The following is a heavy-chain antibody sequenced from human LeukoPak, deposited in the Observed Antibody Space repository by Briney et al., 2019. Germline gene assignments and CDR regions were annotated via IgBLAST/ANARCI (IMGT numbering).Heavy chain of an antibody. CDR2: INHSGST. Sequence: PSENLSLTCAVYGGSFSGYYWSWIRQPPGKGLEWIGEINHSGSTNYNPSLKSRVTISVDTSKNQFSLKLSSVTAADTAVYYCARGLLSSSWYPHYYYYYGMDVWGQGTTDTVSS. V-gene: IGHV4-34*01. J-gene: IGHJ6*02. D-gene: IGHD6-13*01. CDR1: GGSFSGYY. CDR3: ARGLLSSSWYPHYYYYYGMDV.